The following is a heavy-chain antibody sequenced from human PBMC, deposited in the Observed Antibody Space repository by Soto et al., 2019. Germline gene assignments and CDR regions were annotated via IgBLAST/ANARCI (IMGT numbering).Heavy chain of an antibody. CDR2: ISYDGSNK. J-gene: IGHJ4*02. V-gene: IGHV3-30*18. CDR3: ANGSLTPGY. Sequence: PGGSLRLSCAASGLTFSSYGMHWVRQAPGKGLEWVAVISYDGSNKYYADSVKGRFTISRDNSKNTLYLQMNSLRAEDTAVYYCANGSLTPGYWGKGTLVTVSS. CDR1: GLTFSSYG.